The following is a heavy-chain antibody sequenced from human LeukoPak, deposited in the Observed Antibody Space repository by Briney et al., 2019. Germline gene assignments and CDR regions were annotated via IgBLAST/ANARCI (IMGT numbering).Heavy chain of an antibody. Sequence: SETLSLTCAVYGGSFSGYYWSWIRQPPGKGLEWIGEINHSGSTNYNPSLKSRVTISVDTSKNQFSLQLTSVTAADTAMYYCASVWRREAYSGSGNYSWDSWGQGTLVTISS. V-gene: IGHV4-34*01. CDR1: GGSFSGYY. CDR3: ASVWRREAYSGSGNYSWDS. J-gene: IGHJ5*01. CDR2: INHSGST. D-gene: IGHD3-10*01.